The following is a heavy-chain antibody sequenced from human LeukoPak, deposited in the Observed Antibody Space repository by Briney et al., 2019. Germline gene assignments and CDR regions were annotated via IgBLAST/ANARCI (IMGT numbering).Heavy chain of an antibody. J-gene: IGHJ4*02. CDR2: ISGSGGST. V-gene: IGHV3-23*01. CDR3: ARDVRYFDWSSYYFDY. CDR1: GFTFSSYA. D-gene: IGHD3-9*01. Sequence: GGSLRLSCAASGFTFSSYAMSWVRQAPGKGLEWVSAISGSGGSTYYADSVKGRFTISRDNSKNTLYLQMNSLRVEDTAAYYCARDVRYFDWSSYYFDYRGQGTLVTVSS.